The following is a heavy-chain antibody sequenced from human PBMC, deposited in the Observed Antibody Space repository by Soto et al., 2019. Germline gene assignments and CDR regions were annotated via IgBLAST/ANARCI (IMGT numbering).Heavy chain of an antibody. J-gene: IGHJ3*02. Sequence: GASVKVSCKASGGTFSSYAISWVRQAPGQGLEWMGGIIPIFGTANYAQKFQGRVTITADESTSTAYMELRSLRSDDTAVYYCARGSEDCSSTSCYELRAFDIWGQGTMVTVSS. CDR2: IIPIFGTA. D-gene: IGHD2-2*01. CDR3: ARGSEDCSSTSCYELRAFDI. V-gene: IGHV1-69*13. CDR1: GGTFSSYA.